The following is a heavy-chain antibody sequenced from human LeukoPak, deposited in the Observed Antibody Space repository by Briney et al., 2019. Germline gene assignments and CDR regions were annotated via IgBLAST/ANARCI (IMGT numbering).Heavy chain of an antibody. CDR3: ARDEGAAPMIVAYYYYYGMDV. D-gene: IGHD3-22*01. CDR2: ISITEGT. CDR1: GGSVNTYY. V-gene: IGHV4-4*07. Sequence: SETLSLTCSVSGGSVNTYYWSWIRQSAGKGLEWVGRISITEGTNYNPSLKSRVSMSVDASKNQVSLKLGSVTAADTAVYYCARDEGAAPMIVAYYYYYGMDVWGQGTTVTVSS. J-gene: IGHJ6*02.